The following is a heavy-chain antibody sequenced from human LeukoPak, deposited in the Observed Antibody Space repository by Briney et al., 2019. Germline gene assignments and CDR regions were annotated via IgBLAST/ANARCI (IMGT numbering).Heavy chain of an antibody. CDR1: GFTFSSYA. V-gene: IGHV3-23*01. J-gene: IGHJ4*02. CDR2: ISGAGGST. D-gene: IGHD3-22*01. CDR3: AKSPYDSSSYSFDY. Sequence: GGCLRLSCAASGFTFSSYAMSWVRQAPGKGLEWVSSISGAGGSTYYADSVKGRFTISRDNSKNTLFLQMNSLRAEDTAVYYCAKSPYDSSSYSFDYWGQGTLVTVSS.